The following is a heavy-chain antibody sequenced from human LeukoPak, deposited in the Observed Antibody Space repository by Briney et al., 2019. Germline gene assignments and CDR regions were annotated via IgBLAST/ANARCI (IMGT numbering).Heavy chain of an antibody. CDR2: ISSSSSNI. CDR1: GFTFSSYS. CDR3: ARGVRFLEWKRAAYFDY. J-gene: IGHJ4*02. Sequence: GGSLRLSCAASGFTFSSYSMNWVSQAPGKGLEWVSYISSSSSNIYYADSVKGGFTISRDNAKNSLYLQMNSLRAEDTAVYYCARGVRFLEWKRAAYFDYWGQGTLVTVSS. D-gene: IGHD3-3*01. V-gene: IGHV3-48*01.